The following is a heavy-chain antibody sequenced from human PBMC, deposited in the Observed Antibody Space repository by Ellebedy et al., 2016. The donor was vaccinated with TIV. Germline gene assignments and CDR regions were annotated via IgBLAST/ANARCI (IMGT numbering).Heavy chain of an antibody. D-gene: IGHD3-9*01. Sequence: SETLSLXXTVSGGSIRSYYRSWIRQPPGKGLEWIGYIYYSGFTNYNPSLKSRVTIAVDTYRNQLSLKLSSVTAADTAVYYCARHRKNDILTGYDYWGQGLLVTVSS. J-gene: IGHJ4*02. CDR3: ARHRKNDILTGYDY. V-gene: IGHV4-59*08. CDR2: IYYSGFT. CDR1: GGSIRSYY.